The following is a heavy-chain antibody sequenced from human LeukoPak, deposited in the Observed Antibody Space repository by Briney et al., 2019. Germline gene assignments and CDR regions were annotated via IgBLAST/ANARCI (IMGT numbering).Heavy chain of an antibody. D-gene: IGHD2-15*01. Sequence: GGALRLSCAASGFTFSSSAMSWVRQAPGKGLEWVSAISNNGGYTYYADSVQGRFTISRDNSKSTLCLQMNSLRAEDTAVYYCAKQLGYCSDGSCYFPYWGQGTLVTVSS. J-gene: IGHJ4*02. CDR3: AKQLGYCSDGSCYFPY. CDR1: GFTFSSSA. CDR2: ISNNGGYT. V-gene: IGHV3-23*01.